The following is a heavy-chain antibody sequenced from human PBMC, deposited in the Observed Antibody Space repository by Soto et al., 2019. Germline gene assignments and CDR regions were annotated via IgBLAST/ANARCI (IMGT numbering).Heavy chain of an antibody. CDR3: ARVLVPKGGDSRKDYYYYYGMDV. CDR2: ISYDGSNK. Sequence: GGSLRLSCAASGFTFSSYAMHWVRQAPGKGLEWVAVISYDGSNKYYADSVKGRFTISRDNSKNTLYLQMNSLRAEDTAVYYCARVLVPKGGDSRKDYYYYYGMDVWGQGTTVTVSS. V-gene: IGHV3-30-3*01. D-gene: IGHD6-13*01. J-gene: IGHJ6*02. CDR1: GFTFSSYA.